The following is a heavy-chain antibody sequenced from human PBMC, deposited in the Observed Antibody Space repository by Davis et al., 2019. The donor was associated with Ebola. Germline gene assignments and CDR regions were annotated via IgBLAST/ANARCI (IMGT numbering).Heavy chain of an antibody. V-gene: IGHV3-48*02. CDR2: ISSSSSTI. D-gene: IGHD3-9*01. CDR3: ARESYDILTGYYLAYFHH. J-gene: IGHJ1*01. CDR1: GFTFSSYS. Sequence: GGSLRLSCAASGFTFSSYSMNWVRQAPGKGLEWVSYISSSSSTIYYADSVKGRFTISSDNAKNSLYLQMNSLRDEDTAVYYCARESYDILTGYYLAYFHHWGQGTLVTVSS.